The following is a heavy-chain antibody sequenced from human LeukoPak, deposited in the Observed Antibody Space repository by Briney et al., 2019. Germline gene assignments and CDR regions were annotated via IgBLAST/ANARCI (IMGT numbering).Heavy chain of an antibody. CDR2: IRYDGTDK. CDR3: ANENYYGSGSYADH. J-gene: IGHJ4*02. CDR1: RFIFSSYG. V-gene: IGHV3-30*02. D-gene: IGHD3-10*01. Sequence: GGSLRLSCAASRFIFSSYGMHWVRQAPGKGLEWVAYIRYDGTDKYYADSVTGRFTISRDNSKNTLYLQMNSLRAEDTAVYYCANENYYGSGSYADHWGQGTLVTVSS.